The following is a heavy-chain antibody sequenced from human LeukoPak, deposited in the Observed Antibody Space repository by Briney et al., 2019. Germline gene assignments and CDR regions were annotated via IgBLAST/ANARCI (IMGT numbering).Heavy chain of an antibody. CDR1: GGSISSYY. V-gene: IGHV4-59*01. CDR3: ERGILFDY. Sequence: SETLSLTCTVSGGSISSYYWSWIRQPPGKGLEWIGYIYYSGSTNYNPSLKSRVTISVDTSKNQFSLKLSSVTAADTAVYYCERGILFDYWGQGTLVTVSS. J-gene: IGHJ4*02. CDR2: IYYSGST.